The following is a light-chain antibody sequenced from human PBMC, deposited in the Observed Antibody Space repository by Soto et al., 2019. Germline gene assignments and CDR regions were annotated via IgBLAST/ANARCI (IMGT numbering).Light chain of an antibody. CDR1: QSISNH. J-gene: IGKJ4*01. V-gene: IGKV1-27*01. CDR2: AAS. Sequence: DIQMTQSPSSLSASVEDRVIITCRASQSISNHLNWYQQKPGKAPKLLIYAASTLQSGVPSRFSGSGSGTDFTLTISSLQPEDVATYYCQKYNSALLTFGGGTKV. CDR3: QKYNSALLT.